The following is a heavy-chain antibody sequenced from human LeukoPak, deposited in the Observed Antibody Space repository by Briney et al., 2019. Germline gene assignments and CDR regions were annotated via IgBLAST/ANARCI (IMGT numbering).Heavy chain of an antibody. J-gene: IGHJ4*02. CDR1: GYTLTELS. Sequence: ASVTVSFKVSGYTLTELSMHWVRQAPGKGLEWMGGFDPEDGETIYAQKFQGRVTMTEDTSTDTAHMELSSLRSEDTAVYYCATASSSWYYFDYWGQGTLVTVSS. CDR3: ATASSSWYYFDY. CDR2: FDPEDGET. V-gene: IGHV1-24*01. D-gene: IGHD6-13*01.